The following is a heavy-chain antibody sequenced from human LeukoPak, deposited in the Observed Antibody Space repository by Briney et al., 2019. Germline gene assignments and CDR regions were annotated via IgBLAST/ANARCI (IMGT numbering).Heavy chain of an antibody. CDR1: GFTFSSYW. V-gene: IGHV3-7*01. D-gene: IGHD6-19*01. CDR3: ARDRSSGWYFY. CDR2: IKQDGSEK. Sequence: GRSLRLSCAASGFTFSSYWMSWVRQAPGKGLEWVANIKQDGSEKYYVDSVKGRFTISRDNAKNSLYLQMNSLRAEDTAVYYCARDRSSGWYFYWGQGTLVTVSS. J-gene: IGHJ4*02.